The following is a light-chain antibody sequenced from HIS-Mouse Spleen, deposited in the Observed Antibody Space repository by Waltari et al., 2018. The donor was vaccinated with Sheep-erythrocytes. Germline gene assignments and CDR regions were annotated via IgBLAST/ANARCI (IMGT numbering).Light chain of an antibody. V-gene: IGKV2-28*01. Sequence: DIVMTQSPLSLPVTPGEPASISCRSSQSLLHSNGYNYLDWYLQKPGQSPQLLIYLGSNPAYRVPDRFSGSGSGTDFTLKISRVEAEDVGVYYCMQALQTPRTFGQGTKVEIK. CDR2: LGS. J-gene: IGKJ1*01. CDR1: QSLLHSNGYNY. CDR3: MQALQTPRT.